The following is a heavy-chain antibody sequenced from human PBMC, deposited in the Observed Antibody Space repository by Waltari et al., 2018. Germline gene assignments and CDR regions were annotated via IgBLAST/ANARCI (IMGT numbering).Heavy chain of an antibody. D-gene: IGHD3-3*02. CDR1: GYFLNTFHY. J-gene: IGHJ4*02. CDR3: ARDWRRSLEFFDWLLFALDF. Sequence: QEQLQESGPGLVQPSQTLSLTCTVSGYFLNTFHYWGRLRQPPGKGLEWIGSIYYNGATYYNSSLGTRVTISLDTSINQFSLKLASMTAADTAVYYCARDWRRSLEFFDWLLFALDFWGQGTLVAVSS. V-gene: IGHV4-38-2*02. CDR2: IYYNGAT.